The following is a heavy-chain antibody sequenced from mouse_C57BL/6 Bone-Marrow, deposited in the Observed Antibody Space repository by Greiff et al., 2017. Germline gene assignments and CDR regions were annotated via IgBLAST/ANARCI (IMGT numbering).Heavy chain of an antibody. CDR1: GFGFNTYA. V-gene: IGHV10-1*01. D-gene: IGHD1-1*01. CDR3: VRGYYGSSADWYFDV. J-gene: IGHJ1*03. CDR2: IRSKSNNYAT. Sequence: EVQVVESGGGLVQPKGSLKLSCAASGFGFNTYAMNWVRQAPGKGLEWVARIRSKSNNYATYYADSVKDRFTISRDDSESMLYLQMNNLKTEDTAMYYCVRGYYGSSADWYFDVWGTGTTVTVSS.